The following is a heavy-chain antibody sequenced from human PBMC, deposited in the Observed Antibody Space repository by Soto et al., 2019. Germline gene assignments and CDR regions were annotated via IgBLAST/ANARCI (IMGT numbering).Heavy chain of an antibody. V-gene: IGHV3-30-3*01. J-gene: IGHJ4*02. Sequence: QVQLVESGGGVVQPGRSLRLSCAASGFTFSSYAMHWVRQAPGKGLEWVAGISYDGSNKYYADSVKGRFTISRDNSKNALYLQLNSLRAEDTAVYYCARDPYCSGGSCVDYWGQGTRVTVSA. CDR3: ARDPYCSGGSCVDY. CDR1: GFTFSSYA. CDR2: ISYDGSNK. D-gene: IGHD2-15*01.